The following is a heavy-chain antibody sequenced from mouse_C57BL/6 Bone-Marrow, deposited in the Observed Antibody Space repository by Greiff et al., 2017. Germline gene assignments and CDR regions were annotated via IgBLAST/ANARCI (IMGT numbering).Heavy chain of an antibody. Sequence: QVQLQQPGAELVKPGASVKLSCKASGYTFTSYWMQWVKQRPGQGLEWIGEIDPSDSYTNSNQKFKGKATLTVDTSSSTAYMQLSSLTSEDSAVYYCASFYYYGSSSYYAMDYWGQGTSVTVSS. CDR1: GYTFTSYW. D-gene: IGHD1-1*01. CDR3: ASFYYYGSSSYYAMDY. J-gene: IGHJ4*01. V-gene: IGHV1-50*01. CDR2: IDPSDSYT.